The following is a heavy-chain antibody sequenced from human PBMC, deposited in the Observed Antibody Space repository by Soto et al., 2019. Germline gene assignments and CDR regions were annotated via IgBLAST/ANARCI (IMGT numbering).Heavy chain of an antibody. J-gene: IGHJ6*02. CDR2: IIPIFGTA. Sequence: QVQLVQSGAAVKKPGSSVKVSCKASGGTFSSYAISWVRQAPGQGLEWMGGIIPIFGTANYAQKFQGRVTITADESTSTADMELSSLRSEDTAVYYCAGPGDYYYYYGMDVWGQGATVTVSS. CDR3: AGPGDYYYYYGMDV. V-gene: IGHV1-69*12. CDR1: GGTFSSYA.